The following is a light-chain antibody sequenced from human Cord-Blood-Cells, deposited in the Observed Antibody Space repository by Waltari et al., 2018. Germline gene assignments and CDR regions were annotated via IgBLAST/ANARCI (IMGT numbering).Light chain of an antibody. V-gene: IGLV1-40*01. Sequence: QSVLTQPPSVSGAPGQRVTISCTGSSSNIGAGYDVHWYQQLPGTAPKVLISGNSNRPSGVPDRFSGSKSGTSASLAITGLQAEDEADYYCQSYDSSLRVFGGGTKLTVL. CDR2: GNS. CDR3: QSYDSSLRV. J-gene: IGLJ3*02. CDR1: SSNIGAGYD.